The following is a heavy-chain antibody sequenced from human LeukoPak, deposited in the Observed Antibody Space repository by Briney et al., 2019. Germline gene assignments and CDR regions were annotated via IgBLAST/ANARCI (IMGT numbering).Heavy chain of an antibody. J-gene: IGHJ6*02. CDR3: ASAAKMDV. Sequence: PGVPLTLSCAASGFTLSSYQMKWARQARGKGLEWISHISSSGSTIYYTDSVKGRFTIARDNANISLYLQMNNLRAVDTAVYYCASAAKMDVWGQGKTVIVSS. CDR2: ISSSGSTI. CDR1: GFTLSSYQ. V-gene: IGHV3-48*03.